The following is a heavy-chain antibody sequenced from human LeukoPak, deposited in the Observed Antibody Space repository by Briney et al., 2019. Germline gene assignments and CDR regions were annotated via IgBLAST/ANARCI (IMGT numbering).Heavy chain of an antibody. J-gene: IGHJ4*02. CDR3: ARAFLLWFGELYYFDY. CDR2: ISYDGSNK. Sequence: GRSLRLSCAASGFTFRSYAMHWVRQAPGKGLEWVAVISYDGSNKYYADSVKGRFTISRDNSKNTLYLQMNSLRAEDTAVYYCARAFLLWFGELYYFDYWGQGPMVTVSS. D-gene: IGHD3-10*01. V-gene: IGHV3-30*04. CDR1: GFTFRSYA.